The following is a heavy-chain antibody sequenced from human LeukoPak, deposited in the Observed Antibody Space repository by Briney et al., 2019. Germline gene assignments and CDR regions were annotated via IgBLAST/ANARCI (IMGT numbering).Heavy chain of an antibody. CDR3: ARDRHCVNGVCHSPPGMDV. CDR1: GFILNDYG. J-gene: IGHJ6*02. CDR2: IWFDKNQ. D-gene: IGHD2-8*01. Sequence: GGSLRLSCAASGFILNDYGMHWVRQAPGKGLEWVADIWFDKNQHFADSVKGRFAISRDNSKNTVYLQINSLRAEDTAVYYCARDRHCVNGVCHSPPGMDVWGQGTAVTVSS. V-gene: IGHV3-33*01.